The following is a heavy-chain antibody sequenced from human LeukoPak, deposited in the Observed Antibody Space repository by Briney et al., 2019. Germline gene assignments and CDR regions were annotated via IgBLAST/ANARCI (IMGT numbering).Heavy chain of an antibody. J-gene: IGHJ4*02. V-gene: IGHV4-59*01. Sequence: SETLSPTCTVSGGSISSYYWSWIRQPPGKGLEWIGYIYYSGYTNYNPSLKSRVTISVDTSKNQFSLRLSSVTAADTAVYYCARVTGYMTEDYFDYWGQGTLITVSS. CDR2: IYYSGYT. CDR3: ARVTGYMTEDYFDY. CDR1: GGSISSYY. D-gene: IGHD6-13*01.